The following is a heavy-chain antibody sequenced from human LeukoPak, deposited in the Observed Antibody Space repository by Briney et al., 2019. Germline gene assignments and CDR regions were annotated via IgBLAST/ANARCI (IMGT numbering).Heavy chain of an antibody. J-gene: IGHJ4*02. CDR1: GFTFSSYS. D-gene: IGHD3-22*01. CDR2: ISSSSSYI. CDR3: ARDGKLYYDSSGYELGY. V-gene: IGHV3-21*01. Sequence: GGSLRLSCAASGFTFSSYSMNWVRQAPGKGLEWVSSISSSSSYIYYADSVKGRFTISRDNAKNTLYLQMNSLRAEDTAVYYCARDGKLYYDSSGYELGYWGQGTLVTVSS.